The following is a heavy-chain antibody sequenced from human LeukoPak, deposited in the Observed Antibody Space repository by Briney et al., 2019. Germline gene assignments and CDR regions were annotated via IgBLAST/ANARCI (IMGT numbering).Heavy chain of an antibody. J-gene: IGHJ4*02. D-gene: IGHD2-2*01. CDR2: IYTSGST. CDR3: ASNVVPAAIDY. Sequence: SETLSLTCTVSGGSISSGSYYWSWIRQPAGKGLEWIGRIYTSGSTNYNPSLKSRVTISVDTSKNQFSLKLSSVTAADTAVYYCASNVVPAAIDYWGQGTLVTVSS. V-gene: IGHV4-61*02. CDR1: GGSISSGSYY.